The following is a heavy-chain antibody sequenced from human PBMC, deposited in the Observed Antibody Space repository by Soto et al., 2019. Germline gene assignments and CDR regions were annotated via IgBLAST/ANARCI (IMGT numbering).Heavy chain of an antibody. D-gene: IGHD2-15*01. J-gene: IGHJ4*02. Sequence: GGSLRPSCAASGCTFISHSRNWVRQAPGKGLEWVSSISSSSSYIYYADSVKGRFTISRDNAKNSLYLQMNSLRAEDTAVYYCARDCSGGSCSKDYWGQGTLVTVSS. CDR2: ISSSSSYI. V-gene: IGHV3-21*01. CDR1: GCTFISHS. CDR3: ARDCSGGSCSKDY.